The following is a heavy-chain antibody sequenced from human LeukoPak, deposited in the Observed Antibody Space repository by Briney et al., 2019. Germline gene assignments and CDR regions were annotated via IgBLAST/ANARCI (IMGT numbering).Heavy chain of an antibody. CDR2: IYYSGST. J-gene: IGHJ3*02. CDR1: GESTSGFY. D-gene: IGHD1-26*01. CDR3: ARHQWVPAFDI. Sequence: SETLSLTPMVSGESTSGFYRYSIRHPPGRGREWIGYIYYSGSTNYNPSLKSRVTISIDTSKNQFSLKLSSVTAADTAVYYCARHQWVPAFDIWGQGTMVTVSS. V-gene: IGHV4-59*08.